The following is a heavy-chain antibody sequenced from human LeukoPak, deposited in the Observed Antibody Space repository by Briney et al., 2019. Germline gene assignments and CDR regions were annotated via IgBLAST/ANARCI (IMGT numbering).Heavy chain of an antibody. D-gene: IGHD4-17*01. J-gene: IGHJ3*02. CDR3: ATWVTVLYDFDI. Sequence: SEALSLTCTVSGASISSYYWNWLRQPPGKGLEWIGYMDNSGSTNYNPSLKSRVTLSADTSKNQFSLRLSSVTAAATAVYYCATWVTVLYDFDIWGQGTMVTVSS. CDR2: MDNSGST. V-gene: IGHV4-59*13. CDR1: GASISSYY.